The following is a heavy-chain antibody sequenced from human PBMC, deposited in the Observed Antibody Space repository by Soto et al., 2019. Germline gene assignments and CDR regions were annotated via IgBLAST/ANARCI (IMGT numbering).Heavy chain of an antibody. CDR3: ATHAWDF. CDR2: INGGRS. J-gene: IGHJ1*01. CDR1: GFTFSRYD. D-gene: IGHD1-26*01. Sequence: GGSLRLSCAASGFTFSRYDMSWVRQAPGKGLEWVSAINGGRSFYGDSVEGRFTVSRDNSKNTLYLQMNSLRVEDTAIYYCATHAWDFWGQGTLVTVSS. V-gene: IGHV3-23*01.